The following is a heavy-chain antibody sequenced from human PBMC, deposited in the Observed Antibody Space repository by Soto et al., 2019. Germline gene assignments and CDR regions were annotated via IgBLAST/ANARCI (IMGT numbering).Heavy chain of an antibody. Sequence: PGGSLRLSCAASGFNFINYDMQWVRQAPGKGLEWMAVISHDGSKKYYAESLTGRFSISRDNFKNTLFLQMNSLRAEDTAVYYCAKRLFSSSWYFAFDVWGQGTVVTVSS. D-gene: IGHD6-13*01. CDR3: AKRLFSSSWYFAFDV. J-gene: IGHJ3*01. CDR1: GFNFINYD. CDR2: ISHDGSKK. V-gene: IGHV3-30*18.